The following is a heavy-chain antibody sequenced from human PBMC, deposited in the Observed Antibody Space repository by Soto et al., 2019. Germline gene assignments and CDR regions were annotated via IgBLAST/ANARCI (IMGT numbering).Heavy chain of an antibody. Sequence: QVQLQESGPGLVKPSETLSLTCTVSLGSISRYYWSWIRQPPGKGLEWIGYIYYSWSTNYNPSLKSRVTLSVDTSKNQFSLKLRSVTAADTAVYYCARNIAVAGTPTFDYWGQGILVTVSS. D-gene: IGHD6-19*01. CDR3: ARNIAVAGTPTFDY. J-gene: IGHJ4*02. CDR1: LGSISRYY. V-gene: IGHV4-59*01. CDR2: IYYSWST.